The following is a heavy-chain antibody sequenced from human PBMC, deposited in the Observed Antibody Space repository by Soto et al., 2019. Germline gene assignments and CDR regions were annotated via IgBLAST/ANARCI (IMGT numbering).Heavy chain of an antibody. CDR2: INAGNGNT. V-gene: IGHV1-3*01. J-gene: IGHJ6*02. CDR1: GYTFTSYA. Sequence: GASVKVSCKASGYTFTSYAMHWVRQAPGQRLEWMGWINAGNGNTKYSQKIQGRVTITRDTSASTAYMELSSLRSEDTAVYYCLRPGAVAGTRTRGYYYYGMDVWGQGTTVTVSS. CDR3: LRPGAVAGTRTRGYYYYGMDV. D-gene: IGHD6-13*01.